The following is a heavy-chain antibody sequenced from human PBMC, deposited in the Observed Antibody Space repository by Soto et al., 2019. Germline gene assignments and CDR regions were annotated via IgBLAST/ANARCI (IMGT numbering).Heavy chain of an antibody. CDR3: ARFGPCSDSTGALDY. V-gene: IGHV4-59*12. D-gene: IGHD3-22*01. J-gene: IGHJ4*02. CDR1: GGSISSYY. Sequence: QVQLQESGPGLVKPSETLSLICTVSGGSISSYYWSWIRQPPGKGLEWIGYIYYTGRTNYNPSLTRPVTISVDPSKNQSSPKLTSVTAAATAVYYCARFGPCSDSTGALDYWGQGILVTVSS. CDR2: IYYTGRT.